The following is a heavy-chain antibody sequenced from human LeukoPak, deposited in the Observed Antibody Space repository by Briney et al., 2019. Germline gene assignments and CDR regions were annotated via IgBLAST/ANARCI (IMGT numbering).Heavy chain of an antibody. Sequence: ASVKVSCKASGYTFTGYFMHWVRQAPGQGLEWMGWINPNSGGTNYAQKFQGRVTMTRDTSISTACMELSRLGSEDTAVYYCARVRSDHFDYWGQGTLVTVSS. D-gene: IGHD3-3*01. V-gene: IGHV1-2*02. CDR3: ARVRSDHFDY. J-gene: IGHJ4*02. CDR1: GYTFTGYF. CDR2: INPNSGGT.